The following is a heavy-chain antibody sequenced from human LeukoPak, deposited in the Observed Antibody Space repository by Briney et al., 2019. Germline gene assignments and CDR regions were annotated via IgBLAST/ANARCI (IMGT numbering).Heavy chain of an antibody. CDR1: GFTFSSYA. V-gene: IGHV3-23*01. D-gene: IGHD6-13*01. CDR2: ISGSGSNT. CDR3: AKGKQQLTTLDY. J-gene: IGHJ4*02. Sequence: PGGSLRLSCAASGFTFSSYAMSWVRQAPGKGLEWVSGISGSGSNTYYADSVKGRFTISRDNSKNTLYLQMNSPRADDTAVYYCAKGKQQLTTLDYWGQGTLVTVSS.